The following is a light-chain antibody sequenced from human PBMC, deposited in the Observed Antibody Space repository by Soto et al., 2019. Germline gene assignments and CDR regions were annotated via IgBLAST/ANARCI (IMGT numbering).Light chain of an antibody. CDR2: SNN. J-gene: IGLJ1*01. Sequence: QSVLTQPPSASGSPGQRVIISCSGSSSHIGSNTVNWYQQLPGTAPKLLIYSNNQPPSGVPDRFSGSKSGTSASLAISGLQSEDEADYYCAAWDDSLNGRYVFGTGTKATVL. CDR1: SSHIGSNT. CDR3: AAWDDSLNGRYV. V-gene: IGLV1-44*01.